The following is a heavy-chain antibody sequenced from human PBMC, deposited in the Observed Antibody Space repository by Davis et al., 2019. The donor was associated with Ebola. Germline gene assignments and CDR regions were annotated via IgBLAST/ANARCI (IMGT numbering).Heavy chain of an antibody. Sequence: ASVKVSCKASGYTFTSYGISWVRQAPGQGLEWMGWISAYNGNTNYAQKLQGRVTITRDTSATTAYMDLSSLRSEDTAVYFCARLSSTWSSLYGMDVWGQGTTVTVSS. CDR3: ARLSSTWSSLYGMDV. CDR2: ISAYNGNT. D-gene: IGHD6-13*01. CDR1: GYTFTSYG. J-gene: IGHJ6*02. V-gene: IGHV1-18*04.